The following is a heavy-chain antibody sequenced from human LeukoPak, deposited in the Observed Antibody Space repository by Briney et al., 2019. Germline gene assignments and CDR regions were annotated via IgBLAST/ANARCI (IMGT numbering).Heavy chain of an antibody. CDR2: IYYSGST. J-gene: IGHJ4*02. V-gene: IGHV4-39*01. CDR3: ARQVYDSSGYSTDFDY. CDR1: GGSISSSSYY. Sequence: PSETLSLTCTVSGGSISSSSYYRGWIRQPPGKGLEWIGTIYYSGSTYYNPSLKSRVTISVETSKNQFSLKLSSVTAADTAVYYCARQVYDSSGYSTDFDYWGQGTLVTVSS. D-gene: IGHD3-22*01.